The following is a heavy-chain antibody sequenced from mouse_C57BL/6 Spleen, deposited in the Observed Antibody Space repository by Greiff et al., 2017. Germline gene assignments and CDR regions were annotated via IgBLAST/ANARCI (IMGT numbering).Heavy chain of an antibody. J-gene: IGHJ1*03. CDR3: ARDAYYGNRYWYFDV. V-gene: IGHV7-1*01. D-gene: IGHD2-1*01. CDR2: SRNKANDYTT. Sequence: EVKLVESGGGLVQSGRSLRLSCATSGFTFSDFYMEWVRQAPGKGLEWIAASRNKANDYTTEYSASVKGRFIVSRDTSQSILYLQMNALRAEDTAIYYCARDAYYGNRYWYFDVWGTGTTVTVSS. CDR1: GFTFSDFY.